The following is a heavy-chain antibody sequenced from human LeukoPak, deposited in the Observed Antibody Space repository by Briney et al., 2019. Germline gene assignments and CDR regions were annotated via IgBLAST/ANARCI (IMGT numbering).Heavy chain of an antibody. D-gene: IGHD3-22*01. CDR2: IGSSSSTI. CDR3: ARDHHRRLYDSQARDTFDI. J-gene: IGHJ3*02. CDR1: GFTFSSYT. Sequence: GGSLRLSCAASGFTFSSYTMNWVRQAPGKGLEWVSYIGSSSSTIYYADSVKGRFTISRDNAKNSLYLQMNSLRAEDTAVYYCARDHHRRLYDSQARDTFDIWGQGTMVTVSS. V-gene: IGHV3-48*01.